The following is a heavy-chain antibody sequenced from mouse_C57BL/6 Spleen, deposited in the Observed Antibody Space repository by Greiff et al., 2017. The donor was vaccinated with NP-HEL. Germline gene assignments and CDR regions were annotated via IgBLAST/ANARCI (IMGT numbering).Heavy chain of an antibody. CDR3: ARGRDSNYVWYFDV. J-gene: IGHJ1*03. CDR2: IYPRSGNT. V-gene: IGHV1-81*01. Sequence: QVQLQQSGAELARPGASVKLSCKASGYTFTSYGISWVKQRTGQGLEWIGEIYPRSGNTYYNEKFKGKATLTADKSSSTAYMELRSLTSEDSAVYFCARGRDSNYVWYFDVWGTGTTVTVSS. CDR1: GYTFTSYG. D-gene: IGHD2-5*01.